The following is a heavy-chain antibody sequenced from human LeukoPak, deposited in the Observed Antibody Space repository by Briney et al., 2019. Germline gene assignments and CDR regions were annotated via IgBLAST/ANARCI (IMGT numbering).Heavy chain of an antibody. CDR1: GVSISSSSYY. D-gene: IGHD2-15*01. CDR3: ARGDIVVVVAATGSIYFDY. CDR2: IYYSGST. V-gene: IGHV4-39*07. J-gene: IGHJ4*02. Sequence: SETLSLTCIVSGVSISSSSYYWGWIRQSPGKGLEWIGKIYYSGSTYYNPSLNSRVTISVDTSKNQFSLKLSSVTDADTAVYYCARGDIVVVVAATGSIYFDYWGQGTLVTVSS.